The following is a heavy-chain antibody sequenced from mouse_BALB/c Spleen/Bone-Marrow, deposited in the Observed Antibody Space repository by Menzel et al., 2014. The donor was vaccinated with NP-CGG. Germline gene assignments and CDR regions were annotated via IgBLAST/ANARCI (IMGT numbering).Heavy chain of an antibody. D-gene: IGHD2-1*01. J-gene: IGHJ4*01. CDR1: GFTFSSFG. Sequence: EVKLVESGGGLVQPAGSRKLPCAASGFTFSSFGMHWVRQAPEKGLEWVAYISSGSSTIYYADTVKGRFTISRDNPKNTLFLQMTSLRSEDTAMYYCARSDGNYDYAMDYWGQGTTVTVSS. CDR2: ISSGSSTI. V-gene: IGHV5-17*02. CDR3: ARSDGNYDYAMDY.